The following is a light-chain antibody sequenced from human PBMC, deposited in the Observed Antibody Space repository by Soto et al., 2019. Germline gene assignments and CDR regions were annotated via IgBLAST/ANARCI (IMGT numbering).Light chain of an antibody. CDR1: SSNIGSNY. Sequence: QAVVTQPPSASGTPGQRVTISCAGSSSNIGSNYVYWYQQLPGTAPKLLIYSHNQRPSGVPDRVSGSKSGTSASLAISGLRSEDEADYYCAAWDDSLSGPVFGGGTKLTVL. CDR2: SHN. CDR3: AAWDDSLSGPV. J-gene: IGLJ3*02. V-gene: IGLV1-47*02.